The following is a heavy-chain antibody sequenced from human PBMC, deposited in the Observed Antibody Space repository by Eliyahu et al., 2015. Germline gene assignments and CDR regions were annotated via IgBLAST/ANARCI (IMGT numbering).Heavy chain of an antibody. CDR2: IYYSGNT. J-gene: IGHJ5*02. Sequence: QVQLQESGPGLVKPSETLSVSCTVSGGSISGFFWSWIRQSPGKGLEWIGNIYYSGNTDYNPSLKGRVTISVDTSKNQFSLKLTSVTAADTAIYFCARHKGLDPWGQGILVTVSS. V-gene: IGHV4-59*08. CDR1: GGSISGFF. CDR3: ARHKGLDP.